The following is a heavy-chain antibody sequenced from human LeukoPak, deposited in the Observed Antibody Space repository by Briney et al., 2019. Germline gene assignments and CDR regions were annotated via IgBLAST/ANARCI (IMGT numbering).Heavy chain of an antibody. D-gene: IGHD4-11*01. CDR2: IYPDDSDT. Sequence: RRGESLKISCKGSGYSFTSYWIGWVRQMPGKGLEWMGIIYPDDSDTRYSPSFQGQVTISADKSINTAYLQWSSLKASDTAIYYCARHGPFYSNRNYFDPWGQGTLVTVSS. CDR3: ARHGPFYSNRNYFDP. CDR1: GYSFTSYW. J-gene: IGHJ5*02. V-gene: IGHV5-51*01.